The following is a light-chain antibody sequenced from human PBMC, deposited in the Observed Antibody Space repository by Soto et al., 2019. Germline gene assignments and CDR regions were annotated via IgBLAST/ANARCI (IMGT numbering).Light chain of an antibody. CDR2: EGT. V-gene: IGLV2-23*01. CDR3: CSYASSSTYV. J-gene: IGLJ1*01. CDR1: SSDVGGYNL. Sequence: QSALTQPASVSGSPGQSITISCTGTSSDVGGYNLVSWYQQHPGKAPQLMIYEGTKRPSGVSDRFSGSRSGNTASLTISGLQAEDEADYYCCSYASSSTYVFGTGTKLTVL.